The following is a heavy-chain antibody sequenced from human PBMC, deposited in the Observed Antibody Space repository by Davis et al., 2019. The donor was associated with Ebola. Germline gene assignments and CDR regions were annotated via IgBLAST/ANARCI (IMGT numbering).Heavy chain of an antibody. Sequence: ASVKVSCKASGYTFTGYYMHWVRQAPGQGLEWMGWINPNSGGTNYAQKFQGRVTMTRDTSISTAYMELSRLRSDDTAVYYCAREVDGAAAGSGYYYYGMDVWGQGTTVTV. CDR3: AREVDGAAAGSGYYYYGMDV. CDR1: GYTFTGYY. CDR2: INPNSGGT. D-gene: IGHD6-13*01. J-gene: IGHJ6*02. V-gene: IGHV1-2*02.